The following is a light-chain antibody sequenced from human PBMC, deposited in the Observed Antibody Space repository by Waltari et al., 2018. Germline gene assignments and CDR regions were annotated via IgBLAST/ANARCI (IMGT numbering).Light chain of an antibody. CDR2: EVS. CDR3: SSYTTSSAPGV. Sequence: QSPFIQHASVFDSPGQSIPISWSDTEGAVGFYDFFSCYKQHPGKAPHLIIYEVSNRPSGISNRFSASKSGNTASLTISGLQAEDEADYYCSSYTTSSAPGVFGTGTRVTVL. CDR1: EGAVGFYDF. V-gene: IGLV2-14*01. J-gene: IGLJ1*01.